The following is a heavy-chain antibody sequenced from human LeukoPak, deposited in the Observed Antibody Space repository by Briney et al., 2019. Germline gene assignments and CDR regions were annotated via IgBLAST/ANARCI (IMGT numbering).Heavy chain of an antibody. Sequence: SVKVSCKASGGTFSSYAISWVRQAPGQGLEWMGGIIPIFGTANYAQKFQGRVTITADESTSTAYMELSGLRPEDTAVYYCARGGGIVVVPSPSDAFDIWGQGTMVTVSS. D-gene: IGHD3-22*01. CDR1: GGTFSSYA. V-gene: IGHV1-69*13. CDR3: ARGGGIVVVPSPSDAFDI. J-gene: IGHJ3*02. CDR2: IIPIFGTA.